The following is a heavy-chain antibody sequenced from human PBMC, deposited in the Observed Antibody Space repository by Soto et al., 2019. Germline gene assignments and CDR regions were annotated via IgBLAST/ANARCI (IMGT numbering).Heavy chain of an antibody. CDR1: GGSISNYY. J-gene: IGHJ4*02. CDR2: IYYSGST. D-gene: IGHD3-9*01. V-gene: IGHV4-59*08. Sequence: XXTLSLTCTVSGGSISNYYWGWIPQPPGKGLEWIGYIYYSGSTNYNPSLKSRVTISLDTSKNHLSLEVRSVIAADKAVYYCARRHYDVLTGYHYYFDYWGQGTRVTVSS. CDR3: ARRHYDVLTGYHYYFDY.